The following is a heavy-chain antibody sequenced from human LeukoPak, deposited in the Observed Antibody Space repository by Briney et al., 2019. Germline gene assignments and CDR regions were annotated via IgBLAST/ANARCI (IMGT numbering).Heavy chain of an antibody. V-gene: IGHV4-59*08. CDR3: ARQNSGWPNDY. J-gene: IGHJ4*02. CDR2: IHNSKTT. Sequence: SETLSLTCTVSCVSISSYVWGWIRHPPGKGLEVLGCIHNSKTTHYHASLKSRIHITIDTSNTQLPLTVNSMPAADTAMYYCARQNSGWPNDYGGEGTLVTVP. CDR1: CVSISSYV. D-gene: IGHD6-19*01.